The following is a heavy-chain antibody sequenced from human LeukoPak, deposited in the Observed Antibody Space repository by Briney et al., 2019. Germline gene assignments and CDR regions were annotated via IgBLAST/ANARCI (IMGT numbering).Heavy chain of an antibody. CDR3: ARDWFNDY. J-gene: IGHJ4*02. CDR1: GLTFGSNG. CDR2: ISSSSGTI. Sequence: PGGSLRLSCAASGLTFGSNGMNWVRQAPGKGLEWVSYISSSSGTIYYADSVKGRFTISRDNAKNSLYLQMNSLRAEDTAVYYCARDWFNDYWGQGTLVTVSS. D-gene: IGHD3-10*01. V-gene: IGHV3-48*01.